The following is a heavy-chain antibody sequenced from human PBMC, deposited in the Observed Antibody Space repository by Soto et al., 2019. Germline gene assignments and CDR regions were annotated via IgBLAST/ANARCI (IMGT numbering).Heavy chain of an antibody. Sequence: SETLSLTCTVSGGSISSDYWGWIRQPPGKGLEWIGYIYYSGSTNYNPSLKSRVTISVDTSKNQFSLKLTSVTAADTAMYYCARSSGGNFGIIIEGTNWFAPWGQGTLVTVSS. D-gene: IGHD1-26*01. V-gene: IGHV4-59*12. CDR2: IYYSGST. J-gene: IGHJ5*02. CDR3: ARSSGGNFGIIIEGTNWFAP. CDR1: GGSISSDY.